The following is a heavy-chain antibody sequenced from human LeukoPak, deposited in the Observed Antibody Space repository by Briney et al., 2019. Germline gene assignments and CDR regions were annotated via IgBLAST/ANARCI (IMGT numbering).Heavy chain of an antibody. V-gene: IGHV1-69*01. CDR1: GGTFSSYA. CDR2: IIPIFRTA. J-gene: IGHJ6*03. CDR3: ARNSWYENYYYYMDV. D-gene: IGHD6-13*01. Sequence: ASVKVSCKASGGTFSSYAISWVRQAPGQGLEWMGGIIPIFRTANYAQKFQGRVTITADESTSTAYMELSSLRSEDTAVYYCARNSWYENYYYYMDVWGKGTTVTVSS.